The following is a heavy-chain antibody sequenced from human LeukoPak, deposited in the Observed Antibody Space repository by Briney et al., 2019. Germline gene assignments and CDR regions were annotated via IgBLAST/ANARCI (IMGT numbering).Heavy chain of an antibody. Sequence: PSETLSLTCAVYGGSFSGYYWSWIRQPPGKGLEWIGEINHSGSTNYNPSLKSRVTMSVDTSKNQFSLKLSSVTAADTAVYYCARVSLVAGYYYYYYMDVWGKGTTVTISS. J-gene: IGHJ6*03. CDR2: INHSGST. D-gene: IGHD2-21*01. V-gene: IGHV4-34*01. CDR3: ARVSLVAGYYYYYYMDV. CDR1: GGSFSGYY.